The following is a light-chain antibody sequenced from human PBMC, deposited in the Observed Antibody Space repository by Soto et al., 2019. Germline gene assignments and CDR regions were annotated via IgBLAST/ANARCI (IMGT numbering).Light chain of an antibody. Sequence: DIPMTQSPSTLSASVGDRVTITCRASQSISSRLAWYQQKPGKAPKLLIYKASSLESGVPSRFSGSGSGTEFTLTISSLQPDDSATYYCQQYNSYWTFGQGTKLEIK. J-gene: IGKJ1*01. CDR2: KAS. CDR1: QSISSR. CDR3: QQYNSYWT. V-gene: IGKV1-5*03.